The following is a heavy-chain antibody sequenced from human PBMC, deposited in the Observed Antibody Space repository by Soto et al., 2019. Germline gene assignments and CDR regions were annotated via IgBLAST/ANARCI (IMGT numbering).Heavy chain of an antibody. D-gene: IGHD3-3*01. CDR3: ARCPILF. CDR2: INQNGTEK. CDR1: GFTFSNYW. V-gene: IGHV3-7*01. Sequence: DVQMVESGGGLVQPGGSLRLSCAASGFTFSNYWMNWVRQAPGRGLEWLANINQNGTEKYYEDSVKGRFTISRDNAKNSLYLVMNSLRAEDSAVYYCARCPILFWGRGTLVTVS. J-gene: IGHJ4*01.